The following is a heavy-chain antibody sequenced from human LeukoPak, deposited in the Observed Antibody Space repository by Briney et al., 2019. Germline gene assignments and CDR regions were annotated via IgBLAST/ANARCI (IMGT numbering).Heavy chain of an antibody. CDR3: ATTFPGIAVAGTGY. Sequence: GGSLRLSCAASGFTFSSYWMSWVRQAPGKGLEWMANIKQDGSEKYYVDSVKGRFTISRDNAKNSLYLQMNSLRAEDTAVYYCATTFPGIAVAGTGYWGQGTLVTVSS. D-gene: IGHD6-19*01. V-gene: IGHV3-7*01. J-gene: IGHJ4*02. CDR1: GFTFSSYW. CDR2: IKQDGSEK.